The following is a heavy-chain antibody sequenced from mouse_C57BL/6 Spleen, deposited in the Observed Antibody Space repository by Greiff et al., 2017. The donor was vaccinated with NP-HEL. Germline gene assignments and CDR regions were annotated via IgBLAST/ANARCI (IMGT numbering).Heavy chain of an antibody. CDR2: IYPGDGDT. V-gene: IGHV1-82*01. D-gene: IGHD1-1*01. CDR3: ARRDYYGSSSHWYFDV. Sequence: VQLQQSGPELVKPGASVKISCKASGYAFSSSWMNWVKQRPGKGLEWIGRIYPGDGDTNYNGKFKGKAKLTADKSSSTAYMQLSSLTSEASAVYCCARRDYYGSSSHWYFDVWGTGTTVTVSS. J-gene: IGHJ1*03. CDR1: GYAFSSSW.